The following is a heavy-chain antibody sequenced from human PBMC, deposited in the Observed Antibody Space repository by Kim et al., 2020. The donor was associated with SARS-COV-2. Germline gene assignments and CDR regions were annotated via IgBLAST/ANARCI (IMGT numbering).Heavy chain of an antibody. CDR3: ARGVYCSSGSCPYYFDS. CDR1: GYTFTSYD. J-gene: IGHJ4*01. CDR2: MNPNSGNT. V-gene: IGHV1-8*01. D-gene: IGHD2-15*01. Sequence: ASVKVSCKASGYTFTSYDINWVRQATGQGLEWMGWMNPNSGNTGYAQKFQGRVTMTRNTSISTAYMELSSLRSEDTVVYYCARGVYCSSGSCPYYFDSWGHGTLVTVSS.